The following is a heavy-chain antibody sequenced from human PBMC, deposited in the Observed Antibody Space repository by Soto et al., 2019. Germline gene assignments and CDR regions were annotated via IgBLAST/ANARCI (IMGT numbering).Heavy chain of an antibody. CDR2: ISGSGGST. V-gene: IGHV3-23*01. CDR1: GFTFSSYA. Sequence: GGSLRLSCAASGFTFSSYAMSWVRQAPGKGLEWVSAISGSGGSTYYADSVKGRFTISRDNSKNTLYLQMNSLRAEDTAVYYCAKEYYEYQQLVRVFDYWGQGTLVTVSS. D-gene: IGHD6-13*01. J-gene: IGHJ4*02. CDR3: AKEYYEYQQLVRVFDY.